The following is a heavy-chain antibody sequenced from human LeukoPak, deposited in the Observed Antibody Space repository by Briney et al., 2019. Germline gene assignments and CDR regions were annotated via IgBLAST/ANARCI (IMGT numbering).Heavy chain of an antibody. V-gene: IGHV3-13*01. J-gene: IGHJ2*01. CDR3: ARAAYSSTWYSRYFDL. CDR1: GFTFRSYD. Sequence: GGSLRLSCAASGFTFRSYDMHWVRQATGKGLEWVSGIGTAGEIYYTGSVKGRFTISRENAKNSLYLQMNSLRAGDTAVYYCARAAYSSTWYSRYFDLWGRGTLVTVSS. D-gene: IGHD6-13*01. CDR2: IGTAGEI.